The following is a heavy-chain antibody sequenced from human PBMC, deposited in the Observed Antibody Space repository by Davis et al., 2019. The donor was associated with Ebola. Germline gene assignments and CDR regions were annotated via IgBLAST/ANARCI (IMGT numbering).Heavy chain of an antibody. CDR2: ISSSGNYI. Sequence: AASGFSFRRYTMNWVRQTPGKGLEWVASISSSGNYIYYANSLKGRFTISRDNARNSLYLQMNSLRVEDTAVYYCAISEPPDSWGQGTLVTVSS. CDR1: GFSFRRYT. J-gene: IGHJ4*02. CDR3: AISEPPDS. V-gene: IGHV3-21*01.